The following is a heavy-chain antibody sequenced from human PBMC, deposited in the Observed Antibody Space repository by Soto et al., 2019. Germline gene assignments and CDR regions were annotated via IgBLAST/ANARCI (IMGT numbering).Heavy chain of an antibody. D-gene: IGHD5-12*01. J-gene: IGHJ6*03. CDR1: GGSFSGYY. Sequence: QVQLQQWGAGLLKPSETLSLTCAVYGGSFSGYYWSWIRQPPGKGLEWIGEINHSGSTNYNPSLKSRVTISVDTSKNQFSLKLSSVTAADTAVYYCARGDIVATINYYYYYMDVSGKGTTVTVSS. CDR3: ARGDIVATINYYYYYMDV. CDR2: INHSGST. V-gene: IGHV4-34*01.